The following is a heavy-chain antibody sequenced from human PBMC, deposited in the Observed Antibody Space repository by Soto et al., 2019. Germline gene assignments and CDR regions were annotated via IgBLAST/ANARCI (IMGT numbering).Heavy chain of an antibody. Sequence: QVQLGQSGAGVKEPGDSVRVSCEASGYTFTAYYIHWVRQAPGQGLEWMGWINTKFGDTTYAQDFQGRVSMTRDISISTVYMELSRLTAGDTAIYYCARNLDYYYGPGSGNGHGFWGQGTTVTVFS. D-gene: IGHD3-10*01. J-gene: IGHJ6*02. CDR1: GYTFTAYY. V-gene: IGHV1-2*02. CDR2: INTKFGDT. CDR3: ARNLDYYYGPGSGNGHGF.